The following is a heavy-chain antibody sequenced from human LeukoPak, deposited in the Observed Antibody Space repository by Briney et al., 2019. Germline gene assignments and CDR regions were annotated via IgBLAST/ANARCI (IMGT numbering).Heavy chain of an antibody. CDR1: GGSISSSSYY. V-gene: IGHV4-39*07. J-gene: IGHJ4*02. CDR2: INHSGST. CDR3: ARSSYSSGWYTY. Sequence: SETLSLTCTVSGGSISSSSYYWSWIRQPPGKGLEWIGEINHSGSTNYNPSLKSRVTISVDTSKNQFSLKLSSVTAADTAVYYCARSSYSSGWYTYWGQGTLVTVSS. D-gene: IGHD6-19*01.